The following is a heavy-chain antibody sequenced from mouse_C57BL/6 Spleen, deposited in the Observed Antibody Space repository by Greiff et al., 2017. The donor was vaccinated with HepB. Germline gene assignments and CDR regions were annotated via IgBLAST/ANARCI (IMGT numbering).Heavy chain of an antibody. CDR3: ARWSGTPFAY. CDR2: IDPSDSYT. D-gene: IGHD4-1*01. CDR1: GYTFTSYW. J-gene: IGHJ3*01. Sequence: QVQLQQSGAELVKPGASVKLSCKASGYTFTSYWMQWVKQRPGQGLEWIGEIDPSDSYTNYNQKFKGKATLTVDTSSSTAYMQLSSLTSEDSAVYYCARWSGTPFAYWGQGTLVTVSA. V-gene: IGHV1-50*01.